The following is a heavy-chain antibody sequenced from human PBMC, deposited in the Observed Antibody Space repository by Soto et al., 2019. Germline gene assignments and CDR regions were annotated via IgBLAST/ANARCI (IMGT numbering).Heavy chain of an antibody. J-gene: IGHJ6*04. V-gene: IGHV3-73*01. CDR1: GFTFSGSS. CDR3: QLRDNMDV. CDR2: MRSGAKNFAT. Sequence: EVQLVESGGGLVRPGGSLKVSCAVSGFTFSGSSIHWVRHSSGRGLEWVGRMRSGAKNFATEYGASMKGRFIISRDDSRNTAYLEMHRLTADDTAVYYCQLRDNMDVWGKGTTV.